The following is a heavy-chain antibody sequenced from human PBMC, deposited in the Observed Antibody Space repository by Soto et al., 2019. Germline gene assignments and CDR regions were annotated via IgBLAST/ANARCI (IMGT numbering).Heavy chain of an antibody. V-gene: IGHV1-69*13. CDR1: GGTFSSYA. Sequence: ASVKVSCKASGGTFSSYAISWVRQAPRQGLEWMGGIIPIFGTANYAQKFQGRVTITADESTSTAYMELSSLRSEDTAVYYCAGLRGYSGYVGGYFDYWGQGTLVTVSS. D-gene: IGHD5-12*01. J-gene: IGHJ4*02. CDR2: IIPIFGTA. CDR3: AGLRGYSGYVGGYFDY.